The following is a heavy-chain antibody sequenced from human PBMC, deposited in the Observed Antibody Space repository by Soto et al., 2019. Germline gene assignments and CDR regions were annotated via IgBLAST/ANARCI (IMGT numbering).Heavy chain of an antibody. D-gene: IGHD4-17*01. CDR1: GFTFSSYA. J-gene: IGHJ4*02. CDR2: VSGTGGSA. Sequence: EVQLLESGGGLVQPGGSLRLSCAASGFTFSSYAMTWVRQAPGKGLEWVSGVSGTGGSAYYADSVKGRFTISRDISTNTLYLHMNSLRAEDTAVYYCARGSAYSDYDLEYWGQGTLVTVSS. CDR3: ARGSAYSDYDLEY. V-gene: IGHV3-23*01.